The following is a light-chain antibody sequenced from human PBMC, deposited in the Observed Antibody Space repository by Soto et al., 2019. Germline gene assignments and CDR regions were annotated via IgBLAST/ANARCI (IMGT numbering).Light chain of an antibody. J-gene: IGKJ1*01. V-gene: IGKV3-15*01. Sequence: DIVLNMSPATVSVSPRERATLSCRASQSVGSSHLAWYQQKPGQAPRLLLYGASTRATGIPARLSGSGSGTEFTLTISSLQSEDFAVYYCQQYSNGPSWTFGQGTKVAIK. CDR1: QSVGSSH. CDR2: GAS. CDR3: QQYSNGPSWT.